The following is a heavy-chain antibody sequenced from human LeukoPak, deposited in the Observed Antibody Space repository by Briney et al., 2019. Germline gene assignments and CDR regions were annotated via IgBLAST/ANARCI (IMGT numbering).Heavy chain of an antibody. J-gene: IGHJ3*02. CDR1: GFTFSTSG. D-gene: IGHD3-9*01. CDR3: ARLYVLRYFDWSADAFDI. Sequence: GGSLRLSCAASGFTFSTSGMNWVRQAPGKGLEWVSSISSSSSYIYYTDSVKGRFTISRDNAKNSLYLQTNSLRAEDTAVYFCARLYVLRYFDWSADAFDIWGQGTMVTVSS. CDR2: ISSSSSYI. V-gene: IGHV3-21*01.